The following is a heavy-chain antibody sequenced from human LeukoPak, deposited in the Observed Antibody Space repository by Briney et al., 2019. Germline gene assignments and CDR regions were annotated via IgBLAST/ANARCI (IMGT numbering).Heavy chain of an antibody. Sequence: GGSLRLSCAASGFTFSSYGMTWVRQAPGKGLEWVSVINDSGSSTFYADSVKGRFTISRDNSKNTLYLQMSGLRAEDTAVYYCARSLKWNLVGSDHWGQGTLVIVSS. CDR3: ARSLKWNLVGSDH. D-gene: IGHD1-1*01. CDR1: GFTFSSYG. J-gene: IGHJ4*02. CDR2: INDSGSST. V-gene: IGHV3-23*01.